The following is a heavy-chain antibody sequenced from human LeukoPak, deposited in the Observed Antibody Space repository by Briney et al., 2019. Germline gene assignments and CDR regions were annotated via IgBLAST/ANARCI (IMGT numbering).Heavy chain of an antibody. J-gene: IGHJ3*02. CDR3: ARKNDFEI. D-gene: IGHD2/OR15-2a*01. Sequence: PSETLSLTCAVYGGSFSGYYWNWIRQTPGKGLEWIGCIYYSGRTYYNPSLKSRVTISVDMSKSQFSLRLTSVTAADTAVYYCARKNDFEIWGQGTLVTVSS. CDR1: GGSFSGYY. CDR2: IYYSGRT. V-gene: IGHV4-59*01.